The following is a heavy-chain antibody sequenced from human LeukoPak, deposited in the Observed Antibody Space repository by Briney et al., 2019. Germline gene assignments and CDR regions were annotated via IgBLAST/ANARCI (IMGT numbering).Heavy chain of an antibody. CDR2: INPNSGGT. CDR3: ARASQGGSGYYMDY. J-gene: IGHJ4*02. D-gene: IGHD3-3*01. V-gene: IGHV1-2*06. Sequence: ASVKVSCKASGYTFTGYYMHWVRQAPGQGLEWMGRINPNSGGTNYAQKFQGRVTITADESTSTAYMELSSLRSEDTAVYYCARASQGGSGYYMDYWGQGTLVTVSS. CDR1: GYTFTGYY.